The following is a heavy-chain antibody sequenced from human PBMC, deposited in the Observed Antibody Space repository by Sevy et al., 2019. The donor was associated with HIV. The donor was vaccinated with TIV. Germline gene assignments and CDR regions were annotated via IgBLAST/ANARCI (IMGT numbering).Heavy chain of an antibody. Sequence: GALRLSCAASGFTVSSNYMSWVRQAPGKGLEWVSVIYSGGSTYYADSVKGRFTISRDNSKNTLYLQMNSLRAEDTAVYYCARESVSYWYFDLWGRGTLVTVSS. CDR2: IYSGGST. V-gene: IGHV3-53*01. CDR1: GFTVSSNY. J-gene: IGHJ2*01. CDR3: ARESVSYWYFDL.